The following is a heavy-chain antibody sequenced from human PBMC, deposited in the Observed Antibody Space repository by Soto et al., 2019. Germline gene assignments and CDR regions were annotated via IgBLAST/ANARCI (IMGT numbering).Heavy chain of an antibody. Sequence: QVQLVQSGAEVREPGASVKVSCKASGYRFTSLDITWVRQTAGQGLEWMGWMQPSTGRTGYAQKFQGRVTMTRDTSINTAYMELTTLTSDDTAFYYCARGVSAGVDYWGQGTLVTVSS. CDR1: GYRFTSLD. D-gene: IGHD1-26*01. J-gene: IGHJ4*02. V-gene: IGHV1-8*01. CDR3: ARGVSAGVDY. CDR2: MQPSTGRT.